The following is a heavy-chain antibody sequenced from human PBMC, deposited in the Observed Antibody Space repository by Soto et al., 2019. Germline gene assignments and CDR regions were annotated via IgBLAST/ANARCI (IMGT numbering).Heavy chain of an antibody. CDR3: ARESPSSQWLPTRYFDY. J-gene: IGHJ4*02. V-gene: IGHV3-7*01. CDR1: GFNFHSYW. D-gene: IGHD6-19*01. CDR2: INDDGSDK. Sequence: VAVSGGGLVQPGGSLRVSCAASGFNFHSYWMTWVRQAPGKGLEWVANINDDGSDKKYVDSVKGRFTISRDNAKNSLFLQMNSLREEDTAVYYCARESPSSQWLPTRYFDYWGQGTLVTVSS.